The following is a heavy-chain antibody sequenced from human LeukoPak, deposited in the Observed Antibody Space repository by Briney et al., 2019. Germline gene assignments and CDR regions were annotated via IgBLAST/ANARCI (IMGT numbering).Heavy chain of an antibody. J-gene: IGHJ3*02. V-gene: IGHV3-64*01. Sequence: GGSLRLSCAASGFTFSSYAMHWVRQAPGKGLEYVSAISSNGGSTYYANSVKGRFTISRDNSKNTLYLQMGSLRAEDMAVYYCARDVAALEAFDIWGQGTMVTVSS. CDR2: ISSNGGST. CDR1: GFTFSSYA. D-gene: IGHD6-13*01. CDR3: ARDVAALEAFDI.